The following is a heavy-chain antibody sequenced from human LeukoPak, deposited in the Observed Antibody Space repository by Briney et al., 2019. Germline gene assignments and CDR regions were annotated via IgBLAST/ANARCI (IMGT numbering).Heavy chain of an antibody. CDR1: GFTFSSYS. V-gene: IGHV3-48*01. D-gene: IGHD2-21*01. CDR3: ASYCGGDCLPTYYFDY. J-gene: IGHJ4*02. CDR2: ISSSSSTI. Sequence: GGSLRLSCAASGFTFSSYSMNWVRQAPGKGLEWVSYISSSSSTIYYADSVKGRFTISRDNAKNSLYLQMNSLRAEDTAVYYCASYCGGDCLPTYYFDYWGQGTLVTASS.